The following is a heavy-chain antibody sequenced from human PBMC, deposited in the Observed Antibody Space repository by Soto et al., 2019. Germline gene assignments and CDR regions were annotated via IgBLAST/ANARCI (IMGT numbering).Heavy chain of an antibody. Sequence: PSETLSLTCTVSGGSISSYYWSWIRQPPGKGLEWIGYIYYSGSTNYNPSLKSRVTISVDTSKNQFSLKLSSVTAADTAVYYCARGERWLSRAEYFQHWGHGTQVTVSS. CDR1: GGSISSYY. V-gene: IGHV4-59*01. CDR3: ARGERWLSRAEYFQH. CDR2: IYYSGST. D-gene: IGHD1-26*01. J-gene: IGHJ1*01.